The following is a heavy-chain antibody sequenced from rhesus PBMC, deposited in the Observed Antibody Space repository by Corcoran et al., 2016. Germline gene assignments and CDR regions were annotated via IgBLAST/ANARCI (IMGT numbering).Heavy chain of an antibody. CDR1: GYSISSGYY. Sequence: QVQLQESGPGLVKPSETLSLTCTVSGYSISSGYYWGWIRQPPGKGLEWLGYIGGSGGSPYYNPSLKSRVTISKDTSKNQFSLKLSSVTAADTAVYFCARQRLSWSDYDYWGQGVLVTVSS. V-gene: IGHV4-99*01. J-gene: IGHJ4*01. CDR2: IGGSGGSP. D-gene: IGHD3-22*01. CDR3: ARQRLSWSDYDY.